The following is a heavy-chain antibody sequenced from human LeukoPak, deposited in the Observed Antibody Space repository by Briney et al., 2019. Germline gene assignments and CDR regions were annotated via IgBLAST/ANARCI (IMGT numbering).Heavy chain of an antibody. V-gene: IGHV3-66*01. CDR3: ARVGGDYGDYYDY. J-gene: IGHJ4*02. CDR2: IYSGGST. Sequence: GGSLRLFCAASGFTVSSNYMSWVRQAPGKGLEWVSVIYSGGSTYYADPVKGRFTISRDNSKNTLYLQMNSLRAEDTAVYYCARVGGDYGDYYDYWGQGTLVTVSS. D-gene: IGHD4-17*01. CDR1: GFTVSSNY.